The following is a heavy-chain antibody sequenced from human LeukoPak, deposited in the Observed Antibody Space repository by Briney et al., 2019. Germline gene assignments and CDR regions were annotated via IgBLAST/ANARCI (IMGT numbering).Heavy chain of an antibody. D-gene: IGHD2-8*01. V-gene: IGHV3-7*01. Sequence: GGSLRLSCAASGFTFTSHWMSWVRQAPGKGMEWVARMNLDGSEKYYVDSVKGRFTISRDNAKTSLYLEMNSLRAEDTAVYYCARDASYCTNGVCYTRFDYWGQGTLVTVSS. CDR2: MNLDGSEK. J-gene: IGHJ4*02. CDR3: ARDASYCTNGVCYTRFDY. CDR1: GFTFTSHW.